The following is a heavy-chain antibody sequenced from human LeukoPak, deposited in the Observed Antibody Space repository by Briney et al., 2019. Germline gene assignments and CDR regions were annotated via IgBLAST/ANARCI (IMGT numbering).Heavy chain of an antibody. D-gene: IGHD3-3*01. J-gene: IGHJ4*02. CDR3: ARHVRGRFLEWPYFDY. CDR2: IYYSGST. V-gene: IGHV4-34*01. Sequence: PSETLSLTCGVHGESLTDYYWSWIRQPPGKGLEWIGSIYYSGSTYYNPSLKSRVTISVDTSRNQFSLKLSSVTAADTAVYYCARHVRGRFLEWPYFDYWGQGTLVTVSS. CDR1: GESLTDYY.